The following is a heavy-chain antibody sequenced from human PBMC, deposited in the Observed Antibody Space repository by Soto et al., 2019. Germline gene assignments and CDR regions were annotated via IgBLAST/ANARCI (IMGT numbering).Heavy chain of an antibody. CDR3: ARDEGIWESYTYYYYGMDV. J-gene: IGHJ6*02. V-gene: IGHV1-69*06. D-gene: IGHD3-3*01. CDR1: GGIFSSYA. CDR2: IIPIFGTA. Sequence: ASVKVSCKASGGIFSSYAFSWVRQAPGQGLEWMGGIIPIFGTANYAQKFQGRVTITADKSTSTAYMELSSLRSEDTAVYYCARDEGIWESYTYYYYGMDVWGQGTTVTVSS.